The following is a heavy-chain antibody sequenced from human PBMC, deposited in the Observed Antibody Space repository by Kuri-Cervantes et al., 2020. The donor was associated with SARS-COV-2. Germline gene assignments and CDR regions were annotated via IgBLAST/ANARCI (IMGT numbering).Heavy chain of an antibody. Sequence: GGSLRLSCAASGFTFNNYAMHWVRQTPGEGLEWVAITSYDGTSKYYADSVKGRFTISRDNSKNTLYLQMNSLRAEDTAVYYCARSHAVGKTSYFALDVWGQGTTVTVSS. CDR2: TSYDGTSK. J-gene: IGHJ6*02. V-gene: IGHV3-30-3*01. CDR1: GFTFNNYA. D-gene: IGHD7-27*01. CDR3: ARSHAVGKTSYFALDV.